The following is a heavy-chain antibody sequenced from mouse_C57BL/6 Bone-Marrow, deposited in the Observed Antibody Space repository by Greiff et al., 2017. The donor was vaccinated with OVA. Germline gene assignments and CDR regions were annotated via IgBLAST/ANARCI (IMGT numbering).Heavy chain of an antibody. J-gene: IGHJ1*03. CDR3: AIDYSNYASYWYFDV. Sequence: QVQLKQSGAELARPGASVKLSCKASGYTFTSYGISWVKQRTGQGLEWIGEIYPRSGNTYYNEKFKGKATLTADKSSSTAYMELRSLTSEDSAVYFCAIDYSNYASYWYFDVWGTGTTVTVSS. D-gene: IGHD2-5*01. CDR2: IYPRSGNT. CDR1: GYTFTSYG. V-gene: IGHV1-81*01.